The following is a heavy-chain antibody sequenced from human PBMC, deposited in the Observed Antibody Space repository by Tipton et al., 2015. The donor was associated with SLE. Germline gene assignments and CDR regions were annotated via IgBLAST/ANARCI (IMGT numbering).Heavy chain of an antibody. CDR3: ARDIVLGPAAIHGAFDI. J-gene: IGHJ3*02. V-gene: IGHV4-31*03. CDR2: MFYSGSI. D-gene: IGHD2-2*02. Sequence: TLSLTCTVSGASITSGVYYWSWLRQVPGKGLEWIGYMFYSGSIDYNPSLKNRVTISVDTSNNLLSLKLTSVTAADTAIYYCARDIVLGPAAIHGAFDIWGQGTMVTVSS. CDR1: GASITSGVYY.